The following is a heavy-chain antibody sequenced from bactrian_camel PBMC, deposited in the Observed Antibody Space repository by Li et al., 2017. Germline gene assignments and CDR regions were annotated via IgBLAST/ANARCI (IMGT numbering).Heavy chain of an antibody. CDR1: GFPSSIYY. J-gene: IGHJ4*01. D-gene: IGHD3*01. V-gene: IGHV3S28*01. CDR3: AAVPSRYCLHSLATSSL. CDR2: SDQQGSTR. Sequence: QLVESGGSLVQPGGSLTVACAVSGFPSSIYYIAWVRQAPGKEREGVAGSDQQGSTRYKESVKGRFNISRDNGDGTLYLQMNNLKPEDTAVYYCAAVPSRYCLHSLATSSLRGQGTQVTVS.